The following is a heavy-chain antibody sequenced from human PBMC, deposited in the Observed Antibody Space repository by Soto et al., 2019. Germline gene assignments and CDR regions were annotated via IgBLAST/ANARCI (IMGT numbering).Heavy chain of an antibody. V-gene: IGHV2-70*11. J-gene: IGHJ6*03. Sequence: SGPTLVKPTQTLTLTCTFSGFSLSTSGMCVSWIHQPPGKALEWLARIDWDDDKYYSTSLKTRLTISKDTSKNQVVLTMTNMDPVDTATYYCARIRRTAAPFVSFYYYYMDVWGKGTTVTVSS. CDR3: ARIRRTAAPFVSFYYYYMDV. CDR1: GFSLSTSGMC. CDR2: IDWDDDK. D-gene: IGHD2-2*01.